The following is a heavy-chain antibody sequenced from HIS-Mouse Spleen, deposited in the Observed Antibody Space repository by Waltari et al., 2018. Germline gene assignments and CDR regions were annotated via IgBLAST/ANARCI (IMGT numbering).Heavy chain of an antibody. J-gene: IGHJ3*02. CDR1: GFTVSSYG. V-gene: IGHV3-33*01. Sequence: QVQLVESGGGVVQPGRSLRLSCTASGFTVSSYGMHWVRQAPGKGLEWVAVIWYDGSNKYYADSVKGRFTISRDNSKNTLYLQMNSLRAEDTAVYYCARDPSGSGYYYASAFDIWGQGTMVTVSS. CDR3: ARDPSGSGYYYASAFDI. D-gene: IGHD3-22*01. CDR2: IWYDGSNK.